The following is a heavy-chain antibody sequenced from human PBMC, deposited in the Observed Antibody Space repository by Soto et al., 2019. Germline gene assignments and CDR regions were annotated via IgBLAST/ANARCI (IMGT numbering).Heavy chain of an antibody. CDR3: AKAERFGETRPYYYYYGMDV. J-gene: IGHJ6*02. V-gene: IGHV3-23*01. D-gene: IGHD3-10*01. CDR1: GFTFRSYA. CDR2: ISGSGGST. Sequence: EVQLLQSGGGLVQPGGSLRLSCAASGFTFRSYAMSWVRQAPGKGLEWVSAISGSGGSTHYADSVKGRFTISRDNSKNTLYLQMNSLRAEDTAVYYCAKAERFGETRPYYYYYGMDVWGQGTTVTVSS.